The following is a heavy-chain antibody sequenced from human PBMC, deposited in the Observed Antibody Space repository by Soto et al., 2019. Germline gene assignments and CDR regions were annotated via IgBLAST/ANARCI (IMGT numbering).Heavy chain of an antibody. J-gene: IGHJ4*02. Sequence: PGGSLRLSXAASGFIFSDYTMNWVRQAPGKGLEWVSSISGSSNYIYYADSVKGRFTVSRDSAKNSLYLQMNSLRAEDTAVYYCASSIRYHYGYLGSWGQGTLVTVSS. CDR1: GFIFSDYT. CDR2: ISGSSNYI. CDR3: ASSIRYHYGYLGS. V-gene: IGHV3-21*01. D-gene: IGHD5-18*01.